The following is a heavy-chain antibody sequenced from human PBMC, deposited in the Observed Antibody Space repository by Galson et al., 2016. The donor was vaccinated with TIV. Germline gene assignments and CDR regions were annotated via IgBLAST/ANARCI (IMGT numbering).Heavy chain of an antibody. D-gene: IGHD5-18*01. V-gene: IGHV1-69*13. CDR2: FIPLFGTA. CDR1: GGTFITYP. CDR3: AKDRNTVMDTYYYYYGMDV. J-gene: IGHJ6*02. Sequence: SVKVSCKSSGGTFITYPFNGVRQAPGQGLQWMGVFIPLFGTAHYAQKFQGRVTITADESTSTLYMELSSLRSEDAAVYYCAKDRNTVMDTYYYYYGMDVWGQGTTVTVS.